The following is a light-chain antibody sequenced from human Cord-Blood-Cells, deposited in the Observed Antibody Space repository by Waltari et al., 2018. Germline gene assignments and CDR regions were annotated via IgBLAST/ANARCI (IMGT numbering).Light chain of an antibody. J-gene: IGLJ1*01. CDR3: CSYAGSYKV. Sequence: QSALTQPRSVSGSPGQSVTISCTGTSSDVGGYNYVSWYQQHPGKAPKLMIYDVSKRPSGVPERVSGSTSGNSASLTISGLQAEDEADYYCCSYAGSYKVFGTGTKVTVL. CDR2: DVS. V-gene: IGLV2-11*01. CDR1: SSDVGGYNY.